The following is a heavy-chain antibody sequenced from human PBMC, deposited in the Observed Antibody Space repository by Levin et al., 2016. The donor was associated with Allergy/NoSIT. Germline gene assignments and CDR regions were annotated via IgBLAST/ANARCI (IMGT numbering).Heavy chain of an antibody. D-gene: IGHD3-9*01. J-gene: IGHJ6*02. CDR3: AAVLRYFDWLGRMDV. CDR2: INHSGST. Sequence: SETLSLTCAVYGGSFSGYYWSWIRQPPGKGLEWIGEINHSGSTNYNPSLKSRVTISVDTSKNQFSLKLSSVTAADTAVYYCAAVLRYFDWLGRMDVWGQGTTVTVSS. V-gene: IGHV4-34*01. CDR1: GGSFSGYY.